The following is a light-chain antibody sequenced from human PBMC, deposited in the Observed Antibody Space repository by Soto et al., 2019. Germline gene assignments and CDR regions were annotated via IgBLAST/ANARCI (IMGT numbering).Light chain of an antibody. CDR1: QDIRND. CDR3: QQHNSYPPT. CDR2: AAS. V-gene: IGKV1-17*01. J-gene: IGKJ1*01. Sequence: DIQMTQSPSSLSASVGDRVTITCRASQDIRNDLGWYQQKPGKAPKRLIYAASNLQSVVPSRFSGSRSRKVFTITISSLQAEDSATYYCQQHNSYPPTFGQGTKVEIK.